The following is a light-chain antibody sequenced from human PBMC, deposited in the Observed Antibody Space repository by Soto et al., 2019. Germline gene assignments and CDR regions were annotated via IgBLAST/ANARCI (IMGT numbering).Light chain of an antibody. V-gene: IGKV1-5*03. J-gene: IGKJ3*01. Sequence: DIQMTQSPSTLSASVGGRVTITCRASQSIKNWLAWYQQKPGEAPKLLIYKASTLESGVPSRFSGSGSGTEFTLTISCLQPDDVATYYCQQYNSYSQFTFGPGTKVDIK. CDR3: QQYNSYSQFT. CDR1: QSIKNW. CDR2: KAS.